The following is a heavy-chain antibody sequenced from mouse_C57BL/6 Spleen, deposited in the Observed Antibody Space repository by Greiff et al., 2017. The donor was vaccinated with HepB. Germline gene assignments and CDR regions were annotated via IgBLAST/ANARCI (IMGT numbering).Heavy chain of an antibody. CDR3: ARNDYDRAMDY. D-gene: IGHD2-4*01. J-gene: IGHJ4*01. CDR1: GYTFTDYY. CDR2: IYPGSGNT. Sequence: VQVVESGAELVRPGASVKLSCKASGYTFTDYYINWVKQRPGQGLEWIARIYPGSGNTYYNEKFKGKATLTAEKSSSTAYMQLSSLTSEDSAVYFCARNDYDRAMDYWGQGTSVTVSS. V-gene: IGHV1-76*01.